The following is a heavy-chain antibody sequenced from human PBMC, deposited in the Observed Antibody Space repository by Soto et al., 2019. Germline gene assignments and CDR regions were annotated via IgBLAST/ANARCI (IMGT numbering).Heavy chain of an antibody. V-gene: IGHV1-69*13. D-gene: IGHD1-26*01. CDR3: ARRGVGARGGYYGMDV. CDR2: IIPIFGTA. Sequence: SVKVSCKASGGTFSSYAISWVRQAPGQGLEWMGGIIPIFGTANYAQKFQGRVTITADESTSTAYMELSSLRSEDTAVYYCARRGVGARGGYYGMDVWGQGTTVTAP. CDR1: GGTFSSYA. J-gene: IGHJ6*02.